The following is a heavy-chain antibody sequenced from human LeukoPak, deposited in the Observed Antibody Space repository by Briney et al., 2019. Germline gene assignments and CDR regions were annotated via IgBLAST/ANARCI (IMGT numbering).Heavy chain of an antibody. D-gene: IGHD2-15*01. CDR3: TRGSDCSGRTCYRNPYYFDY. Sequence: PGGSLRLSCTASGFTFDDYAMSWLRLAPGKGLEWVGFIRSKPYGGTTEYAASVSGRFTFSRDDSKSIAYLQMNSLKTEDTAVYYCTRGSDCSGRTCYRNPYYFDYWGQGTLVTVSS. J-gene: IGHJ4*02. V-gene: IGHV3-49*03. CDR1: GFTFDDYA. CDR2: IRSKPYGGTT.